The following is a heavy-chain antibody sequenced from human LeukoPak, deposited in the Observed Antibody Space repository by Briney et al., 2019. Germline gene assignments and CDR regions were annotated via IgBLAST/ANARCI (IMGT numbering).Heavy chain of an antibody. CDR1: GFTFSSYW. J-gene: IGHJ6*02. CDR2: INSDGSST. V-gene: IGHV3-74*01. Sequence: GGSLGLSCAASGFTFSSYWMHWVRQAPGKGLVWVSRINSDGSSTSYADSVKGRFTISRDNAKNTLYLQMNSLRAEDTAVYYCARDWEDIVVVPAAIDGMDVWGQGTTVTVSS. D-gene: IGHD2-2*01. CDR3: ARDWEDIVVVPAAIDGMDV.